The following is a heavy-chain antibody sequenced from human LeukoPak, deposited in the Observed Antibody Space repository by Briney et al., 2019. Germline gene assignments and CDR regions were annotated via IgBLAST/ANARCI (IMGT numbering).Heavy chain of an antibody. CDR3: ARDQRDSSGWLPTYYYYGMDV. J-gene: IGHJ6*02. D-gene: IGHD6-19*01. CDR1: GYTFTSYY. CDR2: INPNSGGT. Sequence: ASVKVSCKASGYTFTSYYMHWVRQAPGQGLEWMGWINPNSGGTNYAQKFQGWVTMTRDTSISTAYKELSRLRSDDTAVYYCARDQRDSSGWLPTYYYYGMDVWGQGTTVTVSS. V-gene: IGHV1-2*04.